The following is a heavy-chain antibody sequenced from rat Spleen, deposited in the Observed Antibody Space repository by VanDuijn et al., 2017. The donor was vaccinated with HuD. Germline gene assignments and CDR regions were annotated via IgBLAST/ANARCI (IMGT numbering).Heavy chain of an antibody. D-gene: IGHD5-1*01. CDR3: LTGNDY. J-gene: IGHJ2*01. CDR2: ISYDGNKK. CDR1: GLTFSSYN. Sequence: EVQLVESGGGLVQPGSSLKLSCVASGLTFSSYNMHWVRQAPKKGLEWITLISYDGNKKYYADSVKGRFTISRDDSKNTLYLEMNSLRSEDTAMYYCLTGNDYWGQGVMVTVSS. V-gene: IGHV5-50*01.